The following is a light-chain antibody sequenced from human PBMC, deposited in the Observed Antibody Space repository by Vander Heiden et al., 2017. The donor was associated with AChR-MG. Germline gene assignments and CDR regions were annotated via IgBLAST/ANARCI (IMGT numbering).Light chain of an antibody. CDR2: KAS. Sequence: DIQMTQSPSPLSASVGDKVTTTCRASRSISRCLAWYQQKPGKAPTLLNYKASSFESAVPSRFSGSGSATEFTLTISSLQPDDFATYYCQQYHSYPLTFGGGTKVEIK. CDR1: RSISRC. CDR3: QQYHSYPLT. J-gene: IGKJ4*01. V-gene: IGKV1-5*03.